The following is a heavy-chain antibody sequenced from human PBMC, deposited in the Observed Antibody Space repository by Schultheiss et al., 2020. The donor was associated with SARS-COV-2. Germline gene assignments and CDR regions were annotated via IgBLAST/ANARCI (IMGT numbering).Heavy chain of an antibody. D-gene: IGHD2/OR15-2a*01. CDR2: INPSGGST. Sequence: GESLKISCKASGYTFTSYYMHWVRQAPGQGLEWMGIINPSGGSTSYAQKFQGRVTMTEDTSTDTAYMELSSLRSEDTAVYYCAKDKVMVLLFWYFDLWGRGTLVTVSS. CDR3: AKDKVMVLLFWYFDL. V-gene: IGHV1-46*01. CDR1: GYTFTSYY. J-gene: IGHJ2*01.